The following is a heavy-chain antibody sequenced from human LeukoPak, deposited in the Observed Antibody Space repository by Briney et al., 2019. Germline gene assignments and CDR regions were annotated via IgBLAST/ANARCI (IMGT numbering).Heavy chain of an antibody. J-gene: IGHJ4*02. Sequence: PGGSLRLSCAASGFTFSNYNMNWVRQAPGKGPEWVSYISSSSTTIHYADSVRGRFTISRDNARNSLYLQMNSLRAEDTAVYYCARDFLEDVYWGQGTLVTVSS. CDR1: GFTFSNYN. CDR2: ISSSSTTI. CDR3: ARDFLEDVY. D-gene: IGHD3-3*01. V-gene: IGHV3-48*01.